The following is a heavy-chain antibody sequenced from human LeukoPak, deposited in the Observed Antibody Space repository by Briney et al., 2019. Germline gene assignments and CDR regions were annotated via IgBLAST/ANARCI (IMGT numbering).Heavy chain of an antibody. D-gene: IGHD2-2*03. CDR2: ISSSSSYI. CDR1: GFTFSSYS. J-gene: IGHJ4*02. V-gene: IGHV3-21*01. Sequence: GGSLRLSCAASGFTFSSYSMKWVRQAPGKGLEWVSSISSSSSYIYYADSVKGRFTISRDNAKNSLYLQMNSLRAEDTAVYYCARDPLGYCSSTSCYPEEGYFVYWGQGTLVTVSS. CDR3: ARDPLGYCSSTSCYPEEGYFVY.